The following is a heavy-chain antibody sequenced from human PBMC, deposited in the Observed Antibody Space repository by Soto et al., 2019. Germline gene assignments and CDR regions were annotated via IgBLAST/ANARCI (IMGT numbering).Heavy chain of an antibody. CDR3: ARTGVAADGNFHS. D-gene: IGHD6-25*01. Sequence: XETLSLTCALSGGSFTGYYWAWIRQVPGGGLEWLGEINNLGSIHHNPSLMNRVTLSADTSRSQFSLEITSLTAVDTAVYYCARTGVAADGNFHSLGPGTLDPVSS. V-gene: IGHV4-34*01. CDR1: GGSFTGYY. CDR2: INNLGSI. J-gene: IGHJ4*02.